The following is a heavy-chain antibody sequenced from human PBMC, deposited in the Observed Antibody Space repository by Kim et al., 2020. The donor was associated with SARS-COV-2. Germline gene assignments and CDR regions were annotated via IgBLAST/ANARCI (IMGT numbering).Heavy chain of an antibody. CDR3: ARDRVGYKGGMDV. J-gene: IGHJ6*02. Sequence: SAAAVKSRFTISRDNSKPTLYLQRTSLRAEDTAVYYCARDRVGYKGGMDVWGQGTTVTVSS. V-gene: IGHV3-30*01. D-gene: IGHD5-12*01.